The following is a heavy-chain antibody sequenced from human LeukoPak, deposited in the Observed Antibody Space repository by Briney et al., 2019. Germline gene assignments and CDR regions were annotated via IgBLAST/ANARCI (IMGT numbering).Heavy chain of an antibody. CDR1: GYSISSGYY. Sequence: SETLSLTCTVSGYSISSGYYWGWIRQTPGKGLEWIGSIYHSGSTYYNPSLKSRVTISVDTSKNQFSLKLSSVTAADTAVYYCARQSGPAAIYYYYYMDVWGKGTTVTVSS. J-gene: IGHJ6*03. CDR2: IYHSGST. V-gene: IGHV4-38-2*02. CDR3: ARQSGPAAIYYYYYMDV. D-gene: IGHD2-2*01.